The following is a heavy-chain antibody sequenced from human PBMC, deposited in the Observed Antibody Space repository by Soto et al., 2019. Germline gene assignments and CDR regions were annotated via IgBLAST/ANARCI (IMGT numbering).Heavy chain of an antibody. D-gene: IGHD3-22*01. CDR3: ARGDYYDSSGYGVDI. CDR1: GGSISSYY. J-gene: IGHJ3*02. V-gene: IGHV4-59*01. Sequence: SSETLSLTCTVSGGSISSYYWSWIRQPPGKGLEWIGYIYYSGSTNYSPSLKSRVTISVDTSKNQFSLKLSSVTAADTAVYYCARGDYYDSSGYGVDIWGQGTMVT. CDR2: IYYSGST.